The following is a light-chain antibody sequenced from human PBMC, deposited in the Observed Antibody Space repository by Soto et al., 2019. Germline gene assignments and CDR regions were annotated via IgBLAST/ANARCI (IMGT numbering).Light chain of an antibody. Sequence: DIKMTQSPSTLSASVGDRVTITCRASQSISSWLAWYQQKPGKAPKLLIYDASSLESGVPSRFSGSGSGTEFTRTISSLQPDDFATYYCQQYNSFTFGGGTKVEIK. V-gene: IGKV1-5*01. CDR1: QSISSW. CDR2: DAS. J-gene: IGKJ4*01. CDR3: QQYNSFT.